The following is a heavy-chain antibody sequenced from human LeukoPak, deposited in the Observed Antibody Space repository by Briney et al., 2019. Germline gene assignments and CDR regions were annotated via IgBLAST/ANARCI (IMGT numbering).Heavy chain of an antibody. Sequence: ASVKVSCKVSGYTLTELSMHWVRQAPGKGLEWMGGFDPEDGETIYAQKFQGRVTMTEDTSTDTAYMELSSLRSEDTAVYYCATVTEDSSGYYHPRAFDIWGQGTMVTVSS. CDR2: FDPEDGET. D-gene: IGHD3-22*01. CDR1: GYTLTELS. V-gene: IGHV1-24*01. J-gene: IGHJ3*02. CDR3: ATVTEDSSGYYHPRAFDI.